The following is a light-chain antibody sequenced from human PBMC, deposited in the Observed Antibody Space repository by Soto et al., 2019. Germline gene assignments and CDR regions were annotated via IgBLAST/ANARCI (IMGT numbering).Light chain of an antibody. J-gene: IGKJ1*01. Sequence: EIVFTQSPATLSFSPGERATFSCRASQSIGSDLAWYQQQRGQAPRLLIYDASNRAPGIPARFGGSGSGTDFTLTISSLEPEDFAVYHCQQRAKWPRTFGQGTKVDIK. CDR1: QSIGSD. V-gene: IGKV3-11*01. CDR3: QQRAKWPRT. CDR2: DAS.